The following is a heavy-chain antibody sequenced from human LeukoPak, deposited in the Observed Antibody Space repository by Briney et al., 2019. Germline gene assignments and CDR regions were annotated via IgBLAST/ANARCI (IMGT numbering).Heavy chain of an antibody. CDR2: LYRARTT. V-gene: IGHV3-66*01. CDR3: ARDDGDY. J-gene: IGHJ4*02. Sequence: GGSLRLSCAASGFTVSSNYMSWVRQAPGKGLEWVSFLYRARTTNYPDSVKGTFTISRDNSKNTLYLQMNSRRAEDTAVYYCARDDGDYWGQGTLVTVSS. CDR1: GFTVSSNY.